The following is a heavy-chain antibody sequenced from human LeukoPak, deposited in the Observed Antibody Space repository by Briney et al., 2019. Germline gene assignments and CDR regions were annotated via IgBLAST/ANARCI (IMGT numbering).Heavy chain of an antibody. CDR1: GFTFSNDA. V-gene: IGHV3-21*01. D-gene: IGHD3-16*01. CDR2: FGTRSSSI. Sequence: GGSLRLSCAASGFTFSNDAMSWVRQAPGKGLEWVSSFGTRSSSIYYAHSVTGRFIVSRDNAKNSLFLQMNSLRAEDTAVYYCARENDQGFDYWGQGTLVTVSS. CDR3: ARENDQGFDY. J-gene: IGHJ4*02.